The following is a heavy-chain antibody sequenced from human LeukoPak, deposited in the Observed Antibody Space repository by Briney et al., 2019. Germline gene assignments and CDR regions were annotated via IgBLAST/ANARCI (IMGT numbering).Heavy chain of an antibody. V-gene: IGHV3-11*04. J-gene: IGHJ4*02. Sequence: GGSLRLSCAASGFTFSDYYMSWIRQAPGKGLEWVSYISSSGSTIYYADSVKGRFTISRDNSKNTLYLQMNSLRAEDTAVYYCAREVLYGDYGGLGYWGQGTLVTVSS. CDR1: GFTFSDYY. D-gene: IGHD4-17*01. CDR2: ISSSGSTI. CDR3: AREVLYGDYGGLGY.